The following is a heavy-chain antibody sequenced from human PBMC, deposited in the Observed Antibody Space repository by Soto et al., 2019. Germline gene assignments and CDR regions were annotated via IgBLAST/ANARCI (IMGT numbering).Heavy chain of an antibody. V-gene: IGHV3-23*01. J-gene: IGHJ6*02. CDR1: GLTFTNYA. Sequence: GGSLRLSCVVSGLTFTNYAMSWVRQAPGKGLEWVSGIRGSGNSTYYADSGKGRFTISRDNSKNTLYLQMNSLRAEDTAVYYCAKGAYCSGGSCYGLPAPYYYYYGMDVWGQGTTVTVSS. CDR2: IRGSGNST. CDR3: AKGAYCSGGSCYGLPAPYYYYYGMDV. D-gene: IGHD2-15*01.